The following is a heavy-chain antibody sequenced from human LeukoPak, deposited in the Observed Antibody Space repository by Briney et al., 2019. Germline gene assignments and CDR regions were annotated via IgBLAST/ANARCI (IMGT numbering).Heavy chain of an antibody. Sequence: SETLSLTCTVSGGSISSYYWSWIRQPPGKGLEWIGYIYYSGSTNYNPSLKSRVTISVDTSKNQFSLKLSSVTAADTAVYYCARAGYCSSTSCQWVPLVWGQGTTVTVSS. CDR1: GGSISSYY. V-gene: IGHV4-59*01. J-gene: IGHJ6*02. D-gene: IGHD2-2*03. CDR2: IYYSGST. CDR3: ARAGYCSSTSCQWVPLV.